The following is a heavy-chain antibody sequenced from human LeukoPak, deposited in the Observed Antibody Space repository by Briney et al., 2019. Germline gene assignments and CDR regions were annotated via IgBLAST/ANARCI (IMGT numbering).Heavy chain of an antibody. CDR1: GFTFSSYW. V-gene: IGHV3-7*01. J-gene: IGHJ4*02. CDR2: IKQDGSEK. CDR3: ARSPGDYVWGSYRLDSDY. D-gene: IGHD3-16*02. Sequence: GGSLRLSCAASGFTFSSYWMSWVRQAPGKGLEWVANIKQDGSEKYYVDSVKGRFTISRDNAKNSLYLQMNSLRAEDTAVYYCARSPGDYVWGSYRLDSDYWGQGTLVTVSS.